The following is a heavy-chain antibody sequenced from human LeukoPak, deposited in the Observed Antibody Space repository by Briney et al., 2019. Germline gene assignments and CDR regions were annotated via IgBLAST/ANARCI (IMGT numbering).Heavy chain of an antibody. CDR2: KYYSGSA. CDR1: GVSISDGRYY. J-gene: IGHJ3*02. Sequence: SETLSLTCSVSGVSISDGRYYWTWIRQHPGKGLEWIGYKYYSGSANYNPSLKSRLTISVDTSMNQFSLQLSSVTAADTAMYYCATPYCSSISCLDVFNIWGQGTMVTVSS. CDR3: ATPYCSSISCLDVFNI. V-gene: IGHV4-31*03. D-gene: IGHD2-2*01.